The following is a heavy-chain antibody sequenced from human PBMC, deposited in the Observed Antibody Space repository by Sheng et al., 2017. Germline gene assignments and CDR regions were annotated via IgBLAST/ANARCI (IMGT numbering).Heavy chain of an antibody. CDR3: ARLGYYDFWSGYAFDY. D-gene: IGHD3-3*01. J-gene: IGHJ4*02. CDR1: GFTFSSYS. CDR2: ISSSSSYI. V-gene: IGHV3-21*01. Sequence: EVQLVESGGGLVKPGGSLRLSCAASGFTFSSYSMNWVRQAPGKGLEWVSSISSSSSYIYYADSVKGRFTISRDNAKNSLYLQMNSLRAEDTAVYYCARLGYYDFWSGYAFDYWGQGTLVTVSS.